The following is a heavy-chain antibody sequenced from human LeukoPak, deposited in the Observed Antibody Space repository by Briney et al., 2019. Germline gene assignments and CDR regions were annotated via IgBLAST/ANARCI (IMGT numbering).Heavy chain of an antibody. CDR2: ISSSSSYI. V-gene: IGHV3-21*01. J-gene: IGHJ4*02. D-gene: IGHD5-24*01. CDR3: ARGSRDGYNSGY. CDR1: GFTFSSYS. Sequence: GGSLRLSCAASGFTFSSYSMNWVRQAPGKGLEWVSSISSSSSYIYYADSVKGRFTISRDNAKNSLYLQMNSLRAEDTAVYYCARGSRDGYNSGYWGQGTLVTVSS.